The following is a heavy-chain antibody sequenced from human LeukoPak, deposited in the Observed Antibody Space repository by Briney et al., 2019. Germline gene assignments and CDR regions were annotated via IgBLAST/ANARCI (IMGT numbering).Heavy chain of an antibody. Sequence: ASVKVSCKASGYTFTSYYMHWVRQAPGQGLEWMGIINPSGGSTSYAQKFQGRVTMTRDMSTSTVYMELSSPRSEDTAVYYCARDACTNGVCSYYFDYWGQGTLVTVSS. CDR2: INPSGGST. V-gene: IGHV1-46*01. J-gene: IGHJ4*02. CDR1: GYTFTSYY. D-gene: IGHD2-8*01. CDR3: ARDACTNGVCSYYFDY.